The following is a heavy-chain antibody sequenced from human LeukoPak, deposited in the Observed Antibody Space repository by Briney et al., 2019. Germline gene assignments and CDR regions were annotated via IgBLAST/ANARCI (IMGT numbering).Heavy chain of an antibody. CDR1: GGSISSYY. V-gene: IGHV4-59*01. D-gene: IGHD4-23*01. J-gene: IGHJ4*02. CDR3: ARMTTVVTPGYFDY. CDR2: IYYSGST. Sequence: SETLSLTCTVSGGSISSYYWSWIRQPPGKGLEWIGYIYYSGSTNYNPSLKSRVTISVDTSKNQFSLKLSSVTAADTAVYYCARMTTVVTPGYFDYWGQGTLVTVSS.